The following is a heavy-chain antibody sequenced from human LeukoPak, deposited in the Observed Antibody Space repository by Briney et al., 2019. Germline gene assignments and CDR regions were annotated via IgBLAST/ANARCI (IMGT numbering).Heavy chain of an antibody. D-gene: IGHD3-16*01. CDR3: ARDVGGFDY. V-gene: IGHV1-46*01. J-gene: IGHJ4*02. CDR1: GYTFTSNY. Sequence: ASVKVSCKASGYTFTSNYIHWVRQAPGQGLEWMGMIYPSGGSTSYAQKFQGRVTMTRDTSTSTVYMELSSLRSEDTAVYYCARDVGGFDYWGQGTLVTVSS. CDR2: IYPSGGST.